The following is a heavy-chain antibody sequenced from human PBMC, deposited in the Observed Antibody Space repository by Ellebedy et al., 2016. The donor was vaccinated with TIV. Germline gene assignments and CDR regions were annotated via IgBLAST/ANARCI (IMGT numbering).Heavy chain of an antibody. D-gene: IGHD4-17*01. CDR3: ARRASYGDYAVQVNPWFDP. V-gene: IGHV3-7*01. CDR2: IRQEGDEI. Sequence: GGSLRLSCAASGFNFRSYWMTWVRQAPGKGLEWVAKIRQEGDEINYVESVKGRFTISRDNAKNSLFLQMNSLRVEDTAVYYCARRASYGDYAVQVNPWFDPWGQGTLVTVSS. J-gene: IGHJ5*02. CDR1: GFNFRSYW.